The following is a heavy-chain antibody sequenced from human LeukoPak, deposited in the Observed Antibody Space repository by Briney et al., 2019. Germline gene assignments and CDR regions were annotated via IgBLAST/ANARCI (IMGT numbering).Heavy chain of an antibody. CDR3: ARSGGDGYNYTVFDY. D-gene: IGHD5-24*01. Sequence: ASVKVSCKASGYSFVGYGITWVRQAPGQGLEWMGWFNPENGNTNYAQKVQGRVTMTTDTSTSTAYMELRSLRSDDTAVYYCARSGGDGYNYTVFDYWGQGTLVTVSS. V-gene: IGHV1-18*01. CDR1: GYSFVGYG. J-gene: IGHJ4*02. CDR2: FNPENGNT.